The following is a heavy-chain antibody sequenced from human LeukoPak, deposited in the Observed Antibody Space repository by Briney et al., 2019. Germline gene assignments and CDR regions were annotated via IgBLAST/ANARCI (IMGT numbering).Heavy chain of an antibody. CDR3: ARDPDYGEYESFDY. CDR2: INSDGSST. J-gene: IGHJ4*02. Sequence: GGSLRLSCAASGFTFSSYGMHWVRQAPGKGLVWVSRINSDGSSTSYADSVKGRFTIPRGNAKNTLYLQMNSLRAEDTAVYYCARDPDYGEYESFDYWGQGTLVTVSS. V-gene: IGHV3-74*01. CDR1: GFTFSSYG. D-gene: IGHD4-17*01.